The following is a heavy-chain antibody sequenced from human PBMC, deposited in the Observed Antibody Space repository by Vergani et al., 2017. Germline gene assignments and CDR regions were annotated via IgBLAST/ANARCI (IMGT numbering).Heavy chain of an antibody. CDR3: ARHYRDSRWRDFWSGYNFDL. Sequence: QLQLQESGPGLVKPSETLSLTCTVSGGSISSSSYYWGWIRQPPGKGLEWIGSIYYSGGTYYNPSLKSRVTISVDTSKNQFSLKLSSVTAADTAVYYCARHYRDSRWRDFWSGYNFDLWGRGTLVTVSS. CDR1: GGSISSSSYY. CDR2: IYYSGGT. D-gene: IGHD3-3*01. J-gene: IGHJ2*01. V-gene: IGHV4-39*01.